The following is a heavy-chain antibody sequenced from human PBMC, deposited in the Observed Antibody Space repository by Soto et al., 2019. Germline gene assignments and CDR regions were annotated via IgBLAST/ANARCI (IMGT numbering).Heavy chain of an antibody. CDR3: AKGVSWGFYDH. J-gene: IGHJ4*02. V-gene: IGHV3-23*01. CDR2: ISSSGGST. D-gene: IGHD6-13*01. Sequence: EVQLLESGGGVVQPGGSLRLACAASGFTFSTYDMSWIRQAPGKGLERVSTISSSGGSTFYADSVKGRFTISRDNSKNTLNLQMSGLRADDTAVYYCAKGVSWGFYDHWGQGNLVTVST. CDR1: GFTFSTYD.